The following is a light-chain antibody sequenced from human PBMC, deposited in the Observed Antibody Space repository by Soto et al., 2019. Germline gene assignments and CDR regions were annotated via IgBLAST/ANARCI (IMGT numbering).Light chain of an antibody. V-gene: IGKV3D-20*02. CDR2: DTS. CDR3: HQRQSWPRT. J-gene: IGKJ1*01. CDR1: QSVSSSS. Sequence: EIVLTQSPGTLSLSPGGRATLSCRASQSVSSSSLSWYQQKPGQAPRLLIYDTSSRATDIPDRFSGSGSGTDFTLTISRLEPEDFAVYYCHQRQSWPRTFGQGTKVDIK.